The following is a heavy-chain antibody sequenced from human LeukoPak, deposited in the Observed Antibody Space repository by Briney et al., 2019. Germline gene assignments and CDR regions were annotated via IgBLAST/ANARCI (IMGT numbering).Heavy chain of an antibody. CDR2: IYYSGST. V-gene: IGHV4-39*01. D-gene: IGHD3-22*01. J-gene: IGHJ4*02. CDR3: RHDYYDSSGYYLSS. Sequence: SSETLSLTCTVSGGSISSSSYYWGWIRQPPGKGLEWIGSIYYSGSTYYNPSLKSRVTISVDTSKNQFSLKLSSVTAADTAVYYCRHDYYDSSGYYLSSWGQGTLVTVSS. CDR1: GGSISSSSYY.